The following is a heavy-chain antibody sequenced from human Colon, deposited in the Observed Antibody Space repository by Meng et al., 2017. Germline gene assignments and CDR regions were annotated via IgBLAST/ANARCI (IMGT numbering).Heavy chain of an antibody. Sequence: SETLSLTCTVSGDSIISSTYYWGWIRQPPGKGLEWIGNIYYSGSTYYNPSLKSRVTISVDMSKNQFSLKLSSVTAADTAVYYCARLLWFGEWRYFDYWGQGTLVTVSS. D-gene: IGHD3-10*01. CDR3: ARLLWFGEWRYFDY. J-gene: IGHJ4*02. CDR1: GDSIISSTYY. CDR2: IYYSGST. V-gene: IGHV4-39*07.